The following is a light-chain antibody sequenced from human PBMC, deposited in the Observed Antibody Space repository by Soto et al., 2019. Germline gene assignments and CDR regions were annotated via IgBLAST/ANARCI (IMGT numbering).Light chain of an antibody. J-gene: IGLJ2*01. CDR2: EVS. CDR3: SSYTSSSTLV. CDR1: SSDVGGYKY. V-gene: IGLV2-14*01. Sequence: QSALTQPGSVSGSPGQSITISCTGSSSDVGGYKYVSWHQQHPGKAPKLMIYEVSNRPSGVSNRFSGSKSGNTASLTISGLQAEDEADYYCSSYTSSSTLVFGGGTKVTVL.